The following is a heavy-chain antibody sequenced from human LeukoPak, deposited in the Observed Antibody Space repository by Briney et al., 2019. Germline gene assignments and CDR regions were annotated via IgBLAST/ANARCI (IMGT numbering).Heavy chain of an antibody. CDR1: GYTFTGDF. J-gene: IGHJ6*03. CDR2: INPNSGGT. D-gene: IGHD4-17*01. V-gene: IGHV1-2*02. Sequence: VASVKGSCKASGYTFTGDFMHWVRQAPGQGLEWMGWINPNSGGTNYEQKFQGRVTMTRDTSISTAYMELSRLRSDDTAVYYCARDYGDSSGHYYYYYMDVWGDGTTVTVSS. CDR3: ARDYGDSSGHYYYYYMDV.